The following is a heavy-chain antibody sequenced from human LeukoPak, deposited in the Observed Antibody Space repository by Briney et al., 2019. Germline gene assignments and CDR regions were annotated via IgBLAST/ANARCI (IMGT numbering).Heavy chain of an antibody. J-gene: IGHJ4*02. D-gene: IGHD6-19*01. V-gene: IGHV3-30*18. Sequence: GRSLRLSCAASGFTFSSYGMHWVRQAPGKGLEWVAVISYDGSNKHYADSVKGRFTISRDNSKSTLYLQMNSLRAEDTAVYYRAKDWYSSGWYADYWGQGTLVTVSS. CDR3: AKDWYSSGWYADY. CDR2: ISYDGSNK. CDR1: GFTFSSYG.